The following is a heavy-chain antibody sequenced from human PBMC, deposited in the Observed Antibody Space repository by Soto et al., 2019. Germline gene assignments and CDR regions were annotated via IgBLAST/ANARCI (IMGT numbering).Heavy chain of an antibody. CDR1: GYTFTRYA. D-gene: IGHD3-10*01. Sequence: GASVKVSCQASGYTFTRYAMHWVRQAPGQRLEWMGWINAGNGNTKYSQKFQGRVTITRDTSASTAYMELSSLRSEDTAVYYCGRALDPPAYGSGSYRYPQSNWFDPWGQGTLVTVSS. V-gene: IGHV1-3*01. J-gene: IGHJ5*02. CDR2: INAGNGNT. CDR3: GRALDPPAYGSGSYRYPQSNWFDP.